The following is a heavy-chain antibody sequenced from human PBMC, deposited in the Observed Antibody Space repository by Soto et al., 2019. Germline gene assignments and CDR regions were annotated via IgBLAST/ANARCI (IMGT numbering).Heavy chain of an antibody. J-gene: IGHJ3*02. CDR3: ARGSLRGDIRAFDI. D-gene: IGHD5-12*01. CDR2: TYYRSKWYN. Sequence: SQTLSLTCAISGDSVSSNSAAWNWIRQSPSRGLEWLGRTYYRSKWYNDYAVSVKSRITINPDTSKNQFSLQLNSVTPEDTAVYCCARGSLRGDIRAFDIWGQGTMVTVSS. V-gene: IGHV6-1*01. CDR1: GDSVSSNSAA.